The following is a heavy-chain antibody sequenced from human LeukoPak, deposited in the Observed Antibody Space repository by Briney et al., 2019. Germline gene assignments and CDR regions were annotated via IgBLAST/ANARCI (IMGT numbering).Heavy chain of an antibody. CDR1: GGSISSGGYS. Sequence: SETLSLTCAVSGGSISSGGYSWSWIRQPPGKGLEWIGYIYHSGSTYCNPSLKSRVTISVGRSKNQFSLKLSSVTAADTAVYYCARASYGMDVWGQGTTVTVSS. CDR3: ARASYGMDV. V-gene: IGHV4-30-2*01. CDR2: IYHSGST. J-gene: IGHJ6*02.